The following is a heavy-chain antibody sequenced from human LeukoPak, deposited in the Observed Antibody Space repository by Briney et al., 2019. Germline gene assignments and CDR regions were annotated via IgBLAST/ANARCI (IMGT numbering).Heavy chain of an antibody. CDR3: ASDILTGPIGY. Sequence: ASVKVSRKASGYTFTSYAMNWVRQAPGQGLEWMGWISTNTGNPTYAQGFTGRFVFSLDTSVSTAYLQISSLKAEDTAVYYCASDILTGPIGYWGQGTLVTVSS. V-gene: IGHV7-4-1*02. D-gene: IGHD3-9*01. CDR1: GYTFTSYA. CDR2: ISTNTGNP. J-gene: IGHJ4*02.